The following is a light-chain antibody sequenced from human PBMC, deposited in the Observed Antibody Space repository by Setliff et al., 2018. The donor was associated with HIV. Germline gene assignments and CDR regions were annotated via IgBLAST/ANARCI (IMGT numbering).Light chain of an antibody. CDR2: ENY. Sequence: NFMLTQPHSVSESPGKTVTISCTRSSGSIASNYVQWFQQRPGSSPTTVIYENYQRPSGVPDRLSGSIDFSSNSASLTISGLEAADESDYYCQSYDTSSQVFGGGTQLTVL. V-gene: IGLV6-57*01. CDR3: QSYDTSSQV. CDR1: SGSIASNY. J-gene: IGLJ3*02.